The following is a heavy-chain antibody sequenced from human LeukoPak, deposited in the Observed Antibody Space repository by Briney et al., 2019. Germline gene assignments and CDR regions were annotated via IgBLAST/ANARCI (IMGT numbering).Heavy chain of an antibody. CDR1: GFTFSSYA. Sequence: GGSLRLSCAASGFTFSSYAMSWVRQAPGKGLEWVSAISGSGGSTYYADSVKGRFTISRDNSKNTLYLQMNSLRAEDTAVYYCTTHCSSTSCYFGSDPWGQGTLVTVSS. CDR3: TTHCSSTSCYFGSDP. CDR2: ISGSGGST. J-gene: IGHJ5*02. D-gene: IGHD2-2*01. V-gene: IGHV3-23*01.